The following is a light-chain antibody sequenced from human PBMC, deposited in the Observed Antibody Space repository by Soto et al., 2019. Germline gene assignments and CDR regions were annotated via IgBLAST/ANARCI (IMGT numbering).Light chain of an antibody. CDR3: QSYDSSLSGAV. CDR1: SSNIGAGYD. Sequence: QSVLTQPPSVSGAPGQRVTISCTGSSSNIGAGYDVHWYQQLPGTAPKLLIYGNSNRPSGVPDRFSGSKSGTSASLAITGLQSEDEADYYFQSYDSSLSGAVFVGGTQLTVL. V-gene: IGLV1-40*01. J-gene: IGLJ2*01. CDR2: GNS.